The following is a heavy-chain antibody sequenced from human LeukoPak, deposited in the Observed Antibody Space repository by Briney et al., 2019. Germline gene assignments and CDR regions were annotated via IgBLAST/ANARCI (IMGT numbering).Heavy chain of an antibody. V-gene: IGHV4-61*01. CDR2: IQNSATT. CDR3: ATDYSNFYGMDV. D-gene: IGHD4-11*01. J-gene: IGHJ6*02. Sequence: SETLSLTCTVSGASVNSGSYFWSWFRQPPGKGLEWIGYIQNSATTNYNPSLESRVTISVDSSKDQFSLRVSSVTSADTAVYYCATDYSNFYGMDVWGQGTTVTVSS. CDR1: GASVNSGSYF.